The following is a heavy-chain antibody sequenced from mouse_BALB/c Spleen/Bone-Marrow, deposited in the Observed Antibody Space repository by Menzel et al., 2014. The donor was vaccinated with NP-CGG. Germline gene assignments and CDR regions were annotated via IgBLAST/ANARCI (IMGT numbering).Heavy chain of an antibody. Sequence: EVNLVESGGGLVQPGGSRKLSCAASGFTFSSFGMHWVRQAPEKGLEWVAYIISGSNTIYYADTVKGRFTVSRDNPKNTLLLQMTSLRSEDTAMYYCARSRYDVGWFAYWGQGTLVTVSA. J-gene: IGHJ3*01. D-gene: IGHD2-14*01. CDR2: IISGSNTI. CDR1: GFTFSSFG. CDR3: ARSRYDVGWFAY. V-gene: IGHV5-17*02.